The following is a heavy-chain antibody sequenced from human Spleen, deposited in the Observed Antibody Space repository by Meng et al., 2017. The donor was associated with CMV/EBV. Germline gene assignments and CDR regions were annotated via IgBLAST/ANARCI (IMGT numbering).Heavy chain of an antibody. CDR2: VSGTSSYI. CDR1: GFTFSSYS. Sequence: GGSLRLSCAASGFTFSSYSLNWVRQAPGKALQWVSSVSGTSSYIYYAESLKGRFTISRDNAKNSVYLQMNSLRAEDTAVYYCARGLGYCSSTSCRHYGMDVWGQGTTVTVSS. D-gene: IGHD2-2*01. CDR3: ARGLGYCSSTSCRHYGMDV. J-gene: IGHJ6*02. V-gene: IGHV3-21*01.